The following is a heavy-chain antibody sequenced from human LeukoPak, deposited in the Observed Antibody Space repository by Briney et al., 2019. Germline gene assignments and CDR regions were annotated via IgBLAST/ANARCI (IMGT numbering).Heavy chain of an antibody. J-gene: IGHJ4*02. CDR1: GGSFSGYY. CDR3: ARDRLDYDSDPFDY. D-gene: IGHD3-22*01. V-gene: IGHV4-34*01. Sequence: SETLSLTCAVSGGSFSGYYWTWIRQPPGKGLEWIGEINHSGSANYNPSLMSRVTISLDTSKNHFSLNLSSVTAADTAVYYCARDRLDYDSDPFDYWGQGTLVTVSS. CDR2: INHSGSA.